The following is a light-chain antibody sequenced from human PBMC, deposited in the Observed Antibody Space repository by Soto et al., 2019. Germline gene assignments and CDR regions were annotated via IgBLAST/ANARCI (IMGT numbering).Light chain of an antibody. CDR1: SGHSSYI. CDR3: ETWDSNTRV. Sequence: QLVLTQSSSASASLGSSVKLTCTLSSGHSSYIIAWHHQQPGKAPRYLMKLEGSGSYNKGSGVPDRFSGSSSGADRYLTISNLQFEDEANYYCETWDSNTRVFGGGTKLHRP. CDR2: LEGSGSY. V-gene: IGLV4-60*02. J-gene: IGLJ2*01.